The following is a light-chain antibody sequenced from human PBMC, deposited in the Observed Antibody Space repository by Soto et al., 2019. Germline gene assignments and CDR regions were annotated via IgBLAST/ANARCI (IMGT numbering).Light chain of an antibody. CDR1: QSVSSSY. Sequence: EIVLTQSPDTLSLSPGERATLSCRASQSVSSSYVAWYQHKPGQAPRLLIYGASSRATGIPDRFSASGSGTDFTLTISRLEPEDFAVYYCQQYGGSPGTFGQGTKVEFK. J-gene: IGKJ1*01. V-gene: IGKV3-20*01. CDR3: QQYGGSPGT. CDR2: GAS.